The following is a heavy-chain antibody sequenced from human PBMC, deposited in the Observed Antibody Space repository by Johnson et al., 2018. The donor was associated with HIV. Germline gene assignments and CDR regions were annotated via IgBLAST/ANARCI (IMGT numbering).Heavy chain of an antibody. D-gene: IGHD5-12*01. CDR3: GRGYSGYDGAFDI. Sequence: QLVESGGGVVQPGRSLRLSCAASGFTVSSNYMSWVRQAPGKGLEWVSAISGSGGSTYYADSVKGRFTISRDNSKNTLYLQMNSLRAEDTAVYYCGRGYSGYDGAFDIWGQGTMVTVSS. V-gene: IGHV3-66*01. CDR2: SGSGGST. CDR1: GFTVSSNY. J-gene: IGHJ3*02.